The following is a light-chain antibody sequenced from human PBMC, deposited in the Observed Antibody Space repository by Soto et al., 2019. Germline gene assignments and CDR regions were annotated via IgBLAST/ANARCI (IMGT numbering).Light chain of an antibody. V-gene: IGKV3-11*01. Sequence: TQSPAALSLSPAQGASLSCRATQSVSSNLAWYQQKPGQAPRLLIYDASNRATGIPARFSGSGSGTDFTLTISSLEPEDFAVYYCQQRSNWPITFGQGTRLEIK. J-gene: IGKJ5*01. CDR3: QQRSNWPIT. CDR1: QSVSSN. CDR2: DAS.